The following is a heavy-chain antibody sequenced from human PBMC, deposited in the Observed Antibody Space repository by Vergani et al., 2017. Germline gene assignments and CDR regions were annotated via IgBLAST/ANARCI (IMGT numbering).Heavy chain of an antibody. CDR1: GGSFSGYY. V-gene: IGHV4-34*01. D-gene: IGHD1-1*01. CDR2: INHSGST. Sequence: QVQLQQWGAGLLKPSETLSLTCAVYGGSFSGYYWSWIRQPPGKGLEWIGEINHSGSTNYNPSLKSRVTISVDTSKNQFSLKLSSVTAADTAVYYCARGPMTLRYXLDYWGQGTLVTVSS. J-gene: IGHJ4*02. CDR3: ARGPMTLRYXLDY.